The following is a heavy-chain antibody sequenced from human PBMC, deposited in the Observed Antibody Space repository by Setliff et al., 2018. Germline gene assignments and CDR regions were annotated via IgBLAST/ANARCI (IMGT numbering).Heavy chain of an antibody. J-gene: IGHJ6*03. Sequence: PSETLSLTCTVSGGSISSYYWSWIRQPAGKGLEWIGRIYTSGSTNYNPSLKSRVTMSVDTSKNQFSLRLSSVTAADTAGYYCARVRYSGSYGYYYYYMDVWGKGTTVTVSS. CDR1: GGSISSYY. V-gene: IGHV4-4*07. CDR3: ARVRYSGSYGYYYYYMDV. CDR2: IYTSGST. D-gene: IGHD1-26*01.